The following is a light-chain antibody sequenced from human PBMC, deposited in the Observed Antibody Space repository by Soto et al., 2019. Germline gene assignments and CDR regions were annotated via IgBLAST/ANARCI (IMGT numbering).Light chain of an antibody. CDR1: RSDVGGYKY. V-gene: IGLV2-11*01. CDR3: RSYGGGRTPLG. J-gene: IGLJ2*01. Sequence: QSVLTQPRSVSGSPGQSVAISCTGSRSDVGGYKYVSWYQQFPGKAPKLIIYDVSRRPSGVPDRFSGSKSGNTASLTISGLQAEDEGDYYCRSYGGGRTPLGFSGGTKLTVL. CDR2: DVS.